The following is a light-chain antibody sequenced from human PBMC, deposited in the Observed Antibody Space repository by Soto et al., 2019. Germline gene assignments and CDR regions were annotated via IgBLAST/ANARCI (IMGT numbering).Light chain of an antibody. V-gene: IGKV3-20*01. CDR1: QSVSSSY. CDR3: RQYGRT. J-gene: IGKJ1*01. CDR2: GAS. Sequence: EIVLKQSPCTLSLPPGERATLSCRASQSVSSSYLAWYQQKPGQAPRLLIYGASSRATGIPDRFSGRGSGTDFTQSFRSLEPEDFAVYSCRQYGRTLGPGTKVDIK.